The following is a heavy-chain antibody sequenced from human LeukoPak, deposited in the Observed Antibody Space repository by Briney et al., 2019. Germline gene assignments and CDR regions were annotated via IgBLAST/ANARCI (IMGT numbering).Heavy chain of an antibody. CDR1: GFTFSSYA. Sequence: GGSLRLSWAASGFTFSSYAMHWVSQAPGKGLEWVAVISYDGSNKYYADSVKGRFAISRDNAKNSLYLQMTSLRAEDTAVYYCARVYSSSWYSGGSIDAFDIWGQGTMVTVSS. J-gene: IGHJ3*02. V-gene: IGHV3-30*09. CDR2: ISYDGSNK. CDR3: ARVYSSSWYSGGSIDAFDI. D-gene: IGHD6-13*01.